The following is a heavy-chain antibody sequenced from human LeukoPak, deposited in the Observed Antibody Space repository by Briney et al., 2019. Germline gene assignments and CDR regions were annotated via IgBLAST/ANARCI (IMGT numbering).Heavy chain of an antibody. Sequence: GGSLRLSCAASGFTFSSYWMSWVRQAPGKGLEWVANIKQDGSEKYYVDSVKGRFTISRDNAKNSLYLQVNSLRAEDTAVYYCAREGITAAADYWGQGTLVTVSS. V-gene: IGHV3-7*01. CDR1: GFTFSSYW. D-gene: IGHD6-13*01. CDR2: IKQDGSEK. J-gene: IGHJ4*02. CDR3: AREGITAAADY.